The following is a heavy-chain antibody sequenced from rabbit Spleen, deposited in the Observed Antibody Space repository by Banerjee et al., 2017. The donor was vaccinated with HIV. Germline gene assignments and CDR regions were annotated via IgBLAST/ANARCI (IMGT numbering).Heavy chain of an antibody. V-gene: IGHV1S45*01. D-gene: IGHD2-1*01. CDR2: IDTRDGDT. CDR3: ARGSATMTMVITGYYFNL. J-gene: IGHJ4*01. Sequence: LEESGGGLVKPGGTLTLTCTVSGFSFSSNWICWVRQAPGKGLEWIACIDTRDGDTDYANWPKGRFTISKTSSTTVTLQMTSLTAADTATYFCARGSATMTMVITGYYFNLWGQGTLVTVS. CDR1: GFSFSSNW.